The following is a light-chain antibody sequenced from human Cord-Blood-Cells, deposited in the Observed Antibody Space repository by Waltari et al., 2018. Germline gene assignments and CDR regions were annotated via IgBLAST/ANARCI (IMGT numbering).Light chain of an antibody. CDR2: DAS. J-gene: IGKJ4*02. CDR3: QQYDNLPLT. CDR1: QDISNY. Sequence: DIQMTQSPYSLSASVGDRVTITCQASQDISNYLNWYQQKPGKAPKLLIYDASNLETGVPSRFSGSGSGTDFTFTISSLQPEDIATYYCQQYDNLPLTVGGGTKVEIK. V-gene: IGKV1-33*01.